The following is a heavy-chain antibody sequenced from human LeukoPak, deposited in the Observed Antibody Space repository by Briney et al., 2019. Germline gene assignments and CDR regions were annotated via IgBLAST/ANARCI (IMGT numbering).Heavy chain of an antibody. CDR1: GFTFSSYV. J-gene: IGHJ4*02. Sequence: GGSLRLSCAASGFTFSSYVMHWVRQAPGKGLEWMTVISYDGTKEYYADSVKGRFTISRDNSKDTLYLQMNSLRAEDTAVYYCARGDGSYFDYWGQGTLVTVSS. CDR2: ISYDGTKE. D-gene: IGHD3-10*01. CDR3: ARGDGSYFDY. V-gene: IGHV3-30*01.